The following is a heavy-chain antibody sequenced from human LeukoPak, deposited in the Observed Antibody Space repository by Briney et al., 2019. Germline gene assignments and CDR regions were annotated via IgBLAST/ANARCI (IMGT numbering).Heavy chain of an antibody. J-gene: IGHJ5*02. D-gene: IGHD1-26*01. CDR2: ISGSDSST. Sequence: GGSLRLSCAASGFTFSSSAMSWVRQAPGKGLEWVSTISGSDSSTYYADSVKGRFTISRDNSKNTLYLQMNSLRAEDTAVYYCARGDLLPGGFDPWGQGTLVTVSS. CDR3: ARGDLLPGGFDP. V-gene: IGHV3-23*01. CDR1: GFTFSSSA.